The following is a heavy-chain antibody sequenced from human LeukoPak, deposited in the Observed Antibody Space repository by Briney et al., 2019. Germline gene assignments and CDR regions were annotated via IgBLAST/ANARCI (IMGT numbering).Heavy chain of an antibody. D-gene: IGHD5-12*01. Sequence: ASVKVSCKASGYTFTSYGISWVRQAPGQGLEWMGWISAYNGNTNYAQKLQGRVTMTTDTSTSTAYMELRSLRSDGTAVYFCAKEYRDSGYDPWGEGSLVTVSS. CDR1: GYTFTSYG. J-gene: IGHJ5*02. CDR2: ISAYNGNT. V-gene: IGHV1-18*01. CDR3: AKEYRDSGYDP.